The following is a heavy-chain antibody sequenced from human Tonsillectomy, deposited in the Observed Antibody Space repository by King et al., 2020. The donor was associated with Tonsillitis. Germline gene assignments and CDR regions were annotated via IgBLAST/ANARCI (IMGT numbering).Heavy chain of an antibody. J-gene: IGHJ4*02. Sequence: QLVQSGAEVKKPGASVKVSCKASGYTFIGYYMHWVRQAPGQGLEWMGWINPNSGGTNYAQKFQGWVTMTRDTSISTAYMELSRLRSDDTAVYYCARGAVPRSSLYSRRWYGDYWGQGTLVTVSS. D-gene: IGHD6-13*01. CDR3: ARGAVPRSSLYSRRWYGDY. CDR1: GYTFIGYY. V-gene: IGHV1-2*04. CDR2: INPNSGGT.